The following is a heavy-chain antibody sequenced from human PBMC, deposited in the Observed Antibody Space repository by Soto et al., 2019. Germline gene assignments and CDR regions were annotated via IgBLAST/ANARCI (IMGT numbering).Heavy chain of an antibody. V-gene: IGHV1-69*08. CDR1: GGTFSSYT. CDR2: IIPILGIA. CDR3: ARERGITIFGVVTRSRDAFDI. D-gene: IGHD3-3*01. Sequence: QVQLVQSGAEVKKPGSSVKVSCKASGGTFSSYTISWVRQAPGQGLEWMGRIIPILGIANYAQKFQGRVTITADKSTSTAYMELSRLRSEDTAVYYCARERGITIFGVVTRSRDAFDIWGQGTMVTVSS. J-gene: IGHJ3*02.